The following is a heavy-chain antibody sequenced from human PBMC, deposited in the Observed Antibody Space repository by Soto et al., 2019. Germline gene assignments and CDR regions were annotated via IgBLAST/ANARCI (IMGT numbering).Heavy chain of an antibody. V-gene: IGHV1-18*01. CDR3: ARDCDRAQVISVAGNDAFDI. CDR2: ISAYNGNT. J-gene: IGHJ3*02. D-gene: IGHD6-19*01. CDR1: GYTFTSYS. Sequence: ASVKVSCKASGYTFTSYSISWVRQAPGQELEWMGWISAYNGNTNYAQKLQGRVTMTTDTSTSTAYMELRSLRSDDTAVYYCARDCDRAQVISVAGNDAFDIWGQGTMVTVSS.